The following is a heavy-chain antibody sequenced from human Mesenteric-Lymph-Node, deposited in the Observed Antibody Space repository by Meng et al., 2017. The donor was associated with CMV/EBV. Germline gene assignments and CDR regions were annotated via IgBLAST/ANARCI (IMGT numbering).Heavy chain of an antibody. Sequence: CAVSGGSISSRNWWSGVRQPPGKGLEWIGEIYHSGSTNYNPSLKSRVTISVDKSKNQFSLKLSSVTAADTAVYYCARVEVGATGSDYWGQGTLVTVSS. CDR3: ARVEVGATGSDY. V-gene: IGHV4-4*02. CDR2: IYHSGST. D-gene: IGHD1-26*01. CDR1: GGSISSRNW. J-gene: IGHJ4*02.